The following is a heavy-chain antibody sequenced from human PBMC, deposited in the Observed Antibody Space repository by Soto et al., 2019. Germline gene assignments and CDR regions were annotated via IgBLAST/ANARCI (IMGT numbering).Heavy chain of an antibody. CDR1: GGSFRGYY. D-gene: IGHD1-7*01. Sequence: SETLSLTWSVYGGSFRGYYWSWIRQPPGKGLEWIGEINHSGSTNYNPSLKSRVTISVDTSKNQFSLKLSSVTAADTAVYYCARGGITGTYWYFDLWGRGTLVTVSS. CDR2: INHSGST. V-gene: IGHV4-34*01. CDR3: ARGGITGTYWYFDL. J-gene: IGHJ2*01.